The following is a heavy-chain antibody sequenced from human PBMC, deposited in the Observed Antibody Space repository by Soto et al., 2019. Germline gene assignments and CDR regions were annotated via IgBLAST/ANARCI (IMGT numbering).Heavy chain of an antibody. Sequence: QVQLVQSGAEVKKPGASVKVSCKASGYTFTSYGISWVRQAPGQGLEWMGWISAYNGNTNYAQKLQGRVTMTTDTYTSTAYMELRSLRSDDTAVYYCAGITMVRGATGAFDIWGQGTMVTVSS. V-gene: IGHV1-18*01. CDR1: GYTFTSYG. D-gene: IGHD3-10*01. J-gene: IGHJ3*02. CDR3: AGITMVRGATGAFDI. CDR2: ISAYNGNT.